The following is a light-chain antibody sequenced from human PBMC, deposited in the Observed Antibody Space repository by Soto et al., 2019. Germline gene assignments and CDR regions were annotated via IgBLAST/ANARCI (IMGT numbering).Light chain of an antibody. J-gene: IGKJ4*01. V-gene: IGKV1-8*01. Sequence: AIRMTQSPSSFSASTGDRVTITCRASQGISSYLAWYQQKPGKAPKLLIYAASTLQSGVPSRFSGSGSGTDFTRTISCLQSEDFATYYCQQYYSYVTFGGGTKVEIK. CDR2: AAS. CDR3: QQYYSYVT. CDR1: QGISSY.